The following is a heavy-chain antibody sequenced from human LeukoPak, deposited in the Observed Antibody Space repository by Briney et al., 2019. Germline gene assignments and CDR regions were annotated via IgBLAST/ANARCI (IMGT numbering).Heavy chain of an antibody. Sequence: NAGGSLRLSCAASGFTFSSYSMNWVRQAPGKGLEWVATMTSSNTIYYADSVKGRFTISRDNAKNSLYLQMNSLRAEDTAVYYCARAQKRSTVTTPGYWGQGTLVTVSS. CDR3: ARAQKRSTVTTPGY. CDR1: GFTFSSYS. V-gene: IGHV3-69-1*01. J-gene: IGHJ4*02. CDR2: MTSSNTI. D-gene: IGHD4-17*01.